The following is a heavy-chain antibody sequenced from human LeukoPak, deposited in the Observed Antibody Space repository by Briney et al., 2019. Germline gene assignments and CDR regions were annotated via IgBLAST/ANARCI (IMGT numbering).Heavy chain of an antibody. V-gene: IGHV3-23*01. CDR2: ISGSGGST. D-gene: IGHD1-26*01. Sequence: GGSLRLSCAASGFTFSSYAMSWVRQAPRKGLEWVSAISGSGGSTYYADSVKGRFTISRDNSKNTLYLQMNSLTAEDTAVYYCAKVRVGAIYYFDYWGQGTLVTVSS. J-gene: IGHJ4*02. CDR3: AKVRVGAIYYFDY. CDR1: GFTFSSYA.